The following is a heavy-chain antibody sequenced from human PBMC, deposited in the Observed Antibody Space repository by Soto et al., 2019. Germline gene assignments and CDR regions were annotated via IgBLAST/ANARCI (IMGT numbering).Heavy chain of an antibody. Sequence: SVKVSCKASGGTFSSYAISWVRQAPGQGLEWMGGIIPIFGTANYAQKFQGRVTITADESTSTAYMELSSLRSEDTAVYYCARDDSERGYYYGMDVWGQGTTVTVSS. CDR2: IIPIFGTA. CDR1: GGTFSSYA. D-gene: IGHD1-1*01. V-gene: IGHV1-69*13. J-gene: IGHJ6*02. CDR3: ARDDSERGYYYGMDV.